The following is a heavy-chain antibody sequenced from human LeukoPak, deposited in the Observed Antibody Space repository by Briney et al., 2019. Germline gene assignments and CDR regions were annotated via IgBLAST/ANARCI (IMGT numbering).Heavy chain of an antibody. CDR1: GGSISSYY. CDR3: ARDNGGGLDY. Sequence: SETLSLTCTVSGGSISSYYWSWIRQPPGKGLEWIGYIYYSGSTNYNPSLKSRVTISVDTSKNQFSLKLSSVTAADTAVYYCARDNGGGLDYWGQGTLVTVSS. CDR2: IYYSGST. D-gene: IGHD3-10*01. V-gene: IGHV4-59*01. J-gene: IGHJ4*02.